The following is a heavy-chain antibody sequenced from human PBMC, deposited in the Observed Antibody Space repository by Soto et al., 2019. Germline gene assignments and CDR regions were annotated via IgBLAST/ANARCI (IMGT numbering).Heavy chain of an antibody. CDR3: VMGSKAVAGTGYHYYSGLDV. Sequence: PGESLKISCQGSGYTFTFYWIAWVRQMPGKGLEWIGVIYPGDSDTRYSPSFQGQVTISVDKSISTAYLQWGGLRASDTAMYYCVMGSKAVAGTGYHYYSGLDVWGQGTTVTVSS. CDR1: GYTFTFYW. J-gene: IGHJ6*02. D-gene: IGHD6-19*01. V-gene: IGHV5-51*01. CDR2: IYPGDSDT.